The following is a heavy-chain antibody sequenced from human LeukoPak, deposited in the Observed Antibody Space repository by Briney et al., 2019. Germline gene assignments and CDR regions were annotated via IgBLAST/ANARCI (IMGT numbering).Heavy chain of an antibody. CDR2: ISHNDGST. Sequence: GGSLRLSCAASGFTFSSYSMNWVRQAPGKGLEWVSHISHNDGSTYYAESVRGRFTISRDNARKSLYLQMNSLRVEDTALYYCAKEGLPTQHDGYDVWGRGTLVTVSS. CDR1: GFTFSSYS. D-gene: IGHD1-1*01. J-gene: IGHJ3*01. V-gene: IGHV3-48*04. CDR3: AKEGLPTQHDGYDV.